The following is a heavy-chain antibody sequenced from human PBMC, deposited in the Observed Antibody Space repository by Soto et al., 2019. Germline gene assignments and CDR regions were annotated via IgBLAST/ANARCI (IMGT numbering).Heavy chain of an antibody. Sequence: SETLSLTCTVSGGSISSSSYYWGWIRQPPGKGLEWIGSIYYSGSTYYNPSLKSRVTISVDTSKNQFSLKLSSVTAADTAVYYCTGGTIFGVVIIDYWGQGTLVTVSS. J-gene: IGHJ4*02. CDR1: GGSISSSSYY. D-gene: IGHD3-3*01. V-gene: IGHV4-39*01. CDR3: TGGTIFGVVIIDY. CDR2: IYYSGST.